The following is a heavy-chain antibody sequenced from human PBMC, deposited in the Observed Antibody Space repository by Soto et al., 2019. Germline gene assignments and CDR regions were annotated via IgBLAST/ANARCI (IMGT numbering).Heavy chain of an antibody. J-gene: IGHJ5*02. Sequence: QVQLVESGGGVVQPGRSLRLSCAASGFTFSSYGMHWVRQAPGKGLEWVAVISYDGSNKYYADSVKGRFTISRDNSKNTLYLQMNSRRAEDTGVYYCGNGGGVGGNWFDPWGQGTLVTVSS. D-gene: IGHD3-16*01. CDR1: GFTFSSYG. CDR2: ISYDGSNK. CDR3: GNGGGVGGNWFDP. V-gene: IGHV3-30*18.